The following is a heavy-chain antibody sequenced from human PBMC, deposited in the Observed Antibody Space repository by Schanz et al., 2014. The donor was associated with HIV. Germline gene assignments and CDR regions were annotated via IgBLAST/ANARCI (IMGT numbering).Heavy chain of an antibody. Sequence: EVRLLESGGGLVQPGGSLRLACSASGFNFSNYAMHWVRQTAGKGLAWVSGFSGSAGSTYYADSVKGRFTISRDNSKNTLNLQMNSLRAEDTAVYYCARGECDFWSGYCPHFHYCDLDVWGPGTSVTVSS. CDR3: ARGECDFWSGYCPHFHYCDLDV. CDR2: FSGSAGST. J-gene: IGHJ6*02. CDR1: GFNFSNYA. D-gene: IGHD3-3*01. V-gene: IGHV3-23*01.